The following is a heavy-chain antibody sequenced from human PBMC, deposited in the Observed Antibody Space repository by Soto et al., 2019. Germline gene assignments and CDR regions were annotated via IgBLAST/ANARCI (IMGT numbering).Heavy chain of an antibody. CDR2: IIPIFGTA. Sequence: ASVKVSCKASGGTFSSYAISWVRQAPGQGLEWMGGIIPIFGTANYAQKFQGRVTITADKSTSTAYMELSSLRSEDTAVYYCARSAYCGGDCYSSAYYYGMDVWGQGTTVTVSS. D-gene: IGHD2-21*02. V-gene: IGHV1-69*06. CDR1: GGTFSSYA. J-gene: IGHJ6*02. CDR3: ARSAYCGGDCYSSAYYYGMDV.